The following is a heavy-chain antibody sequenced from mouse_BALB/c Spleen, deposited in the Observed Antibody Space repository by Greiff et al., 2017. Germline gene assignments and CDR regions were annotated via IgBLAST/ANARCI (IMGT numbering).Heavy chain of an antibody. CDR2: ISNGGGST. CDR1: GFTFSSYT. J-gene: IGHJ4*01. V-gene: IGHV5-12-2*01. Sequence: EVMLVESGGGLVQPGGSLKLSCAASGFTFSSYTMSWVRQTPEKRLEWVAYISNGGGSTYYPDTVKGRFTISRDNAKNTLYLQMSSLKSEDTAMYYCARQEARRYYAMDYWGQGTSVTVSS. CDR3: ARQEARRYYAMDY.